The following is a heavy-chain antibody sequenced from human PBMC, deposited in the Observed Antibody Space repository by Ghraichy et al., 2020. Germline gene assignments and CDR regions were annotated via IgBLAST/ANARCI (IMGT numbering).Heavy chain of an antibody. Sequence: GGSLRLSCAASGFTFSDYAMSWVRQAPGKGLEWVSAISPSGAGTYYAGSVKGRFTISRDNSKNTLYLQMNSLRAEDTALYYCAKEDYAGNSGFDHWGHGALVTVSS. J-gene: IGHJ4*01. V-gene: IGHV3-23*01. CDR3: AKEDYAGNSGFDH. D-gene: IGHD4-23*01. CDR1: GFTFSDYA. CDR2: ISPSGAGT.